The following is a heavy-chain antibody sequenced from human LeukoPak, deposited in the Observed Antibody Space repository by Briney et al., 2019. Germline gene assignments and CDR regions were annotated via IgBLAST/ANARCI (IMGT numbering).Heavy chain of an antibody. J-gene: IGHJ6*02. CDR3: TKPPGNTPAQSGMDV. CDR2: INSDGSWT. Sequence: GGSLRLSCAASGNYWMHWVRQAPGKGLVWVSHINSDGSWTSYADSVKGRFTISRDNSRNTLYLQMNSLRAEDTAVYYCTKPPGNTPAQSGMDVWGQGTTVTVSS. CDR1: GNYW. D-gene: IGHD1-14*01. V-gene: IGHV3-74*01.